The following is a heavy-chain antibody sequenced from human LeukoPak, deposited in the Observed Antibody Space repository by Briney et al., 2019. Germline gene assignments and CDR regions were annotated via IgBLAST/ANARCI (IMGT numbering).Heavy chain of an antibody. CDR2: IGNTET. V-gene: IGHV3-23*01. J-gene: IGHJ3*02. Sequence: PGGSLRLSCAASGFSFDTYAMSWVRQAPGKGLEWVSTIGNTETYYADSVKGRFTISRDNRQNTAYLQMTSLRAEDTAVYFCAKDAIRGNGIYDAFDIWGQGTRVTVSS. D-gene: IGHD3-10*01. CDR1: GFSFDTYA. CDR3: AKDAIRGNGIYDAFDI.